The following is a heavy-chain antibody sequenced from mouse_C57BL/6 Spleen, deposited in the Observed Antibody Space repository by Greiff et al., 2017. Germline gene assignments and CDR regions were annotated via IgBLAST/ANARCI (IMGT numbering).Heavy chain of an antibody. CDR1: GYTFTSYG. D-gene: IGHD1-1*01. CDR2: IYPRSGNT. V-gene: IGHV1-81*01. J-gene: IGHJ1*03. CDR3: ARDYGSSSQYFDV. Sequence: QVQLQQSGAELARPGASVKLSCKASGYTFTSYGISWVKQRTGQGLEWIGEIYPRSGNTYYNEKFKGKATLTADKSSSTAYMELRSLTTEDSAVYVGARDYGSSSQYFDVWGTGTTVTVSS.